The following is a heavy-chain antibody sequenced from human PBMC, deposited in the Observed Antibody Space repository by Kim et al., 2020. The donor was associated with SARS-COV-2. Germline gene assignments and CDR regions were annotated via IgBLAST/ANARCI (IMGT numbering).Heavy chain of an antibody. V-gene: IGHV3-66*01. CDR1: GLTVSSNY. CDR2: VYSAGDT. Sequence: GGSLRLSCAASGLTVSSNYMMWFRQAPGKGLQWVSVVYSAGDTYYAESVRGRFTISRDNSENIVYLQMNSLRAEDTGVYYCAREFIRASSYYCMDVWVQG. CDR3: AREFIRASSYYCMDV. J-gene: IGHJ6*02.